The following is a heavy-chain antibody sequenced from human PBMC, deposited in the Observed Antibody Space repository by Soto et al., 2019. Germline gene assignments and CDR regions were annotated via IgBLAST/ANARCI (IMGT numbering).Heavy chain of an antibody. J-gene: IGHJ4*02. CDR1: EFTFSSYA. CDR3: AKDWGSSSWYMAQYYFDY. D-gene: IGHD6-13*01. CDR2: ISGTGGST. V-gene: IGHV3-23*01. Sequence: GGSLRLSCAASEFTFSSYAMSWVCQAPGKGLEWVSAISGTGGSTYYADSVKGRFTISRDNSKNTLYLQMNSLRAEDTAVYYCAKDWGSSSWYMAQYYFDYWGQGTLVTVSS.